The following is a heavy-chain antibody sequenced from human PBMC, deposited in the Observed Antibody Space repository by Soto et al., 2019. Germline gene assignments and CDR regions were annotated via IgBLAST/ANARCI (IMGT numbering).Heavy chain of an antibody. CDR1: GFSLSTSGVG. CDR3: AHSPGIAVAGTNYFDY. D-gene: IGHD6-19*01. J-gene: IGHJ4*02. CDR2: IYWDDDK. Sequence: SGPTLVKPTQTLTLTCTFSGFSLSTSGVGVGWIRQPPGKALEWLALIYWDDDKRYSPSLKSRLTITKDTSKNQVVLTMTNMDPVDTATYYCAHSPGIAVAGTNYFDYWGQGTLVTVSS. V-gene: IGHV2-5*02.